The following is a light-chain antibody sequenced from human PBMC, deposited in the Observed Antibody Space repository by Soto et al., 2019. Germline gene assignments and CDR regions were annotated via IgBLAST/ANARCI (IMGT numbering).Light chain of an antibody. CDR2: GAS. J-gene: IGKJ2*01. V-gene: IGKV3-15*01. CDR3: QQYKDWPPYT. Sequence: ETVMTQSPATLSVSPGERATLSCRASQSISSNLAWYQQKPGQAPRLLIYGASTRATGIPARFSGSGSGTELTLTISSLRSEDFAVYYCQQYKDWPPYTFGRGTKLEI. CDR1: QSISSN.